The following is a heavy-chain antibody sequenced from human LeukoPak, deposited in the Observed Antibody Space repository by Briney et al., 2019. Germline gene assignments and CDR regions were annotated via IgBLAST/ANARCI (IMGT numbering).Heavy chain of an antibody. V-gene: IGHV1-2*06. CDR3: ARFLSGSHDAFDI. J-gene: IGHJ3*02. D-gene: IGHD1-26*01. CDR1: GYTFTGYW. Sequence: GASVKVSCKASGYTFTGYWHWVRQAPGQGLEWMGRINPNSGGTDYAQNFQGRVTMTRDTSIGTAYMELSSLRSDDTAVYYCARFLSGSHDAFDIWGQGTMVTVSS. CDR2: INPNSGGT.